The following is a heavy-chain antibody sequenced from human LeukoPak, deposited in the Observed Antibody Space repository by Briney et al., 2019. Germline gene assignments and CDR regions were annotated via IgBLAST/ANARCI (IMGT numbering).Heavy chain of an antibody. CDR1: GGSISSGSYY. CDR2: IYYSGST. J-gene: IGHJ5*02. D-gene: IGHD2-2*01. CDR3: ARYCSSTSCLNWFDP. V-gene: IGHV4-31*03. Sequence: PSETLSLTCSVSGGSISSGSYYWNWIRQHPGKGLEWIGYIYYSGSTYYKPSLKSRVTISVDTSKIQFSLKLSSVTAADTAVYYCARYCSSTSCLNWFDPWGQGTLVTVSS.